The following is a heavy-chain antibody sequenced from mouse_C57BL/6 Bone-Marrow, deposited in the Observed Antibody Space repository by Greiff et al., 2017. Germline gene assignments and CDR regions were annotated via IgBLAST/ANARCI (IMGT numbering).Heavy chain of an antibody. CDR2: LSYDGSN. D-gene: IGHD2-10*02. J-gene: IGHJ4*01. CDR3: ARVGWCYYAMDY. Sequence: VQLQQSGPGLVKPSQSLSITCSVTGYSITSGYYWNWIRQLPGNQLEWMGYLSYDGSNNYNPSLKNRISITREPSKNQFFLKLSSVTNEDTATYYCARVGWCYYAMDYWGQGTSVTVSS. CDR1: GYSITSGYY. V-gene: IGHV3-6*01.